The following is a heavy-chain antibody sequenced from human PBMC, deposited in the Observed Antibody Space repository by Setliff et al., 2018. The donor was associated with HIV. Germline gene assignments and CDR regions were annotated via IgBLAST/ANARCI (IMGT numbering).Heavy chain of an antibody. J-gene: IGHJ5*02. CDR2: IKVGSGET. V-gene: IGHV1-3*01. CDR3: ARDGCSGQRCYLYNWFDP. CDR1: GYTFINHA. D-gene: IGHD2-15*01. Sequence: ASVKVSCKASGYTFINHAMHWVRQAPGQRLERMGWIKVGSGETQYSQELQGRVTITRDTSATTVYTELSSLTSEDTAVYYCARDGCSGQRCYLYNWFDPWGQGTLVTAPQ.